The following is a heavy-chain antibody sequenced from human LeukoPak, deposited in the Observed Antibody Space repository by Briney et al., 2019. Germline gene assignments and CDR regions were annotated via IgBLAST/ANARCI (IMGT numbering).Heavy chain of an antibody. V-gene: IGHV4-31*03. CDR1: GGSISSGGYC. J-gene: IGHJ6*02. CDR3: ARTRGAAAGVYYYYYGMDV. Sequence: SETLSLTCTVSGGSISSGGYCWSWIRQHPGKGLEWIGYINYSGSTYYNPSLKSRVTISVDTSKNQFSLKLSSVTAADTAVYYCARTRGAAAGVYYYYYGMDVWGQGTTVTVSS. D-gene: IGHD6-13*01. CDR2: INYSGST.